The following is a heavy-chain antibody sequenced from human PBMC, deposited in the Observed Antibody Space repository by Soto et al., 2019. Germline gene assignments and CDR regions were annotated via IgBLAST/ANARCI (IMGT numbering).Heavy chain of an antibody. J-gene: IGHJ4*02. Sequence: QVQLVQSGAEVGKPGASVKVSCKASGYNFTTYDINWVRQATGQGLEWMGWMNPNSGKTDSAQKFQGRFTMTKNTYISTAYRELSSLGSEDTAVYYCAIVSCSSSSCYDHWGQGTLVTVSS. V-gene: IGHV1-8*01. CDR1: GYNFTTYD. CDR2: MNPNSGKT. CDR3: AIVSCSSSSCYDH. D-gene: IGHD2-2*01.